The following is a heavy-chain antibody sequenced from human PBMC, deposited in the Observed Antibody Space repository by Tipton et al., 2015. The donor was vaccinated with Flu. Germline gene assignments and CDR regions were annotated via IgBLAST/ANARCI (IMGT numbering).Heavy chain of an antibody. V-gene: IGHV3-7*01. CDR1: GFTFSSYA. J-gene: IGHJ6*02. CDR3: ARVNYAYYYYYGMDV. D-gene: IGHD1-7*01. CDR2: IKQDGSEK. Sequence: SLRLSCAASGFTFSSYAMSWVRQTPGKGLEWVANIKQDGSEKYYVDSVKGRFTISRDNAKNSLYLQMNSLRAEDTAVYYCARVNYAYYYYYGMDVWGQGTTVTVSS.